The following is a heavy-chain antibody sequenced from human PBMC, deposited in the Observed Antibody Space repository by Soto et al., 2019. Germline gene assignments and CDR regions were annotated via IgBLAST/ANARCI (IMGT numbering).Heavy chain of an antibody. CDR2: IWYDGSNK. CDR3: AREGMTTVPFLSYYYYGMDV. V-gene: IGHV3-33*01. Sequence: PGGSLRLSCAASGFTFSSYGMHWFRQAPGKGLEWVAVIWYDGSNKYYADSVKGRFTISRDNSKNTLYLQMNSLRAEDTAVYYCAREGMTTVPFLSYYYYGMDVWGQGTTVTVSS. D-gene: IGHD4-4*01. J-gene: IGHJ6*02. CDR1: GFTFSSYG.